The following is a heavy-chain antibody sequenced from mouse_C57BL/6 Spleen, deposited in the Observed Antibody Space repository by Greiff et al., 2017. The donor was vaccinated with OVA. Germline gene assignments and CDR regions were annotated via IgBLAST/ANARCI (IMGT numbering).Heavy chain of an antibody. D-gene: IGHD4-1*01. CDR3: TSGTRGFDY. V-gene: IGHV1-15*01. CDR2: IDPETGGT. J-gene: IGHJ2*01. CDR1: GYTFTDYE. Sequence: QVQLKQSGAELVRPGASVTLSCKASGYTFTDYEMHWVKQTPVHGLEWIGAIDPETGGTAYNQKFKGKAILTADKSSSTAYMELRSLTSEDSAVYYCTSGTRGFDYWGQGTTLTVSS.